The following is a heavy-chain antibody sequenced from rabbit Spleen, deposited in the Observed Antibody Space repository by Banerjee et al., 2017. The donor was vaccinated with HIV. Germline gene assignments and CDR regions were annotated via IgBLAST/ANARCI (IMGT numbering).Heavy chain of an antibody. CDR1: GVSFSGNSY. D-gene: IGHD6-1*01. CDR3: ARDRVDSAYGFNL. CDR2: IYTGTSGTI. Sequence: QSLEESGGDLVKPGASLTLTCTASGVSFSGNSYMCWVRQAPGKGLEWIACIYTGTSGTIHYASWVNDRFTISRDTNENTVSLQMTSLTAADTATYFCARDRVDSAYGFNLWGPGTLVTVS. J-gene: IGHJ4*01. V-gene: IGHV1S40*01.